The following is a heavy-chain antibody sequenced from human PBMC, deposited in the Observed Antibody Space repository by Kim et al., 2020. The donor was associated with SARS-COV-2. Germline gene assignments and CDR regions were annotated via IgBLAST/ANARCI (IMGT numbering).Heavy chain of an antibody. CDR2: ISGSGGST. CDR1: GFTFSSYA. V-gene: IGHV3-23*01. D-gene: IGHD3-10*01. J-gene: IGHJ3*02. Sequence: GGSLRLSCAASGFTFSSYAMSWVRQAPGKGLEWVSAISGSGGSTYYADSVKGRFTISRDNSKNTLYLQMNSLRAEDTAVYYCAKVVGLWFGESGAFDIWGQGTMVTVSS. CDR3: AKVVGLWFGESGAFDI.